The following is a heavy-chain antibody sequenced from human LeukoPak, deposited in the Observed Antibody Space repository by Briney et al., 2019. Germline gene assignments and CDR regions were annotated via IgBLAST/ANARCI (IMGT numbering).Heavy chain of an antibody. V-gene: IGHV4-34*01. D-gene: IGHD4-17*01. CDR2: INHSGST. CDR1: GGSFSGYY. J-gene: IGHJ5*02. Sequence: SETLSLTCAVYGGSFSGYYWSWIRQPPGKGLEWIGEINHSGSTYYNPSLKSRVTISVDTSKNQFSLKLSSVTAADTAVYYCARDHDDYGVGNWFDPWGQGTLVTVSS. CDR3: ARDHDDYGVGNWFDP.